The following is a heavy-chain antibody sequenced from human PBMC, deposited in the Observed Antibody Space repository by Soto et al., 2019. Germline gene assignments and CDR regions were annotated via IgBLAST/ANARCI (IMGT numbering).Heavy chain of an antibody. CDR1: GFTFSRYA. J-gene: IGHJ4*02. V-gene: IGHV3-23*01. Sequence: GGSLRLSCAASGFTFSRYAMSWVRQAPGKGLEWVSAISGSGGSTYYADSVKGRFTISRDNSKNTLYLQMNSLRAEDTAVYYCAKAGGYYYDSSGYYYDGNPFDYWGQGTLVTVSS. CDR3: AKAGGYYYDSSGYYYDGNPFDY. D-gene: IGHD3-22*01. CDR2: ISGSGGST.